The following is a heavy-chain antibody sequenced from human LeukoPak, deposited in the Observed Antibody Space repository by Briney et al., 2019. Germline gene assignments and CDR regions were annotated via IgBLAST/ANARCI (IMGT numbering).Heavy chain of an antibody. CDR1: GYTFTSYY. D-gene: IGHD2-15*01. CDR3: ASCSGGSCYSEAFDI. J-gene: IGHJ3*02. CDR2: INPNSGGT. Sequence: ASVKVSCKASGYTFTSYYMHWVRQAPGQGLEWMGRINPNSGGTNYAQKFQGRVTMTRDTSISTAYMELSRLRSDDTAVYYCASCSGGSCYSEAFDIWGQGTMVTVSS. V-gene: IGHV1-2*06.